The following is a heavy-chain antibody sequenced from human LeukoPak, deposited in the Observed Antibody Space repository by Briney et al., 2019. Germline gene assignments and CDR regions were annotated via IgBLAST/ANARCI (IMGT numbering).Heavy chain of an antibody. CDR3: ARSSLLYSFYFMDV. CDR2: ITSSSGTM. V-gene: IGHV3-48*01. CDR1: GFNFSSYS. J-gene: IGHJ6*03. Sequence: PGGSLRLSCAASGFNFSSYSMNWVRQAPGKGLEWFSYITSSSGTMYYADSVKGRFTISRDNAKNSLYLQMSSLRAEDTAVYYCARSSLLYSFYFMDVWGKGTTVTVSS. D-gene: IGHD6-13*01.